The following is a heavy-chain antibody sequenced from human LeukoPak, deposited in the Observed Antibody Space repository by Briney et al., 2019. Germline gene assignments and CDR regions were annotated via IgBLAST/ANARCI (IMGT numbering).Heavy chain of an antibody. CDR2: ISGSGVST. J-gene: IGHJ4*02. Sequence: GGTLRLSCTASGFTFSTYAMNWVRQAPGKGLEWVSGISGSGVSTYYADSVKGRFTISRDNSNNTLYLQMSSLGAEDTAVYYCAKDASMGDQLLRIDYWGQGTLVTVSS. D-gene: IGHD2-2*01. CDR3: AKDASMGDQLLRIDY. CDR1: GFTFSTYA. V-gene: IGHV3-23*01.